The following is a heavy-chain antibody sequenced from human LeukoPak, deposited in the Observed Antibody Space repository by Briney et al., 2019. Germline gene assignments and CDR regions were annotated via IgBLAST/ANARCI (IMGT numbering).Heavy chain of an antibody. CDR1: GFTFSSYG. D-gene: IGHD2/OR15-2a*01. CDR2: IWYDGSNK. J-gene: IGHJ6*04. CDR3: ARAFRDYGMDV. V-gene: IGHV3-33*01. Sequence: GGSLRLSCAASGFTFSSYGMHWVRQAPGKGLEWVAVIWYDGSNKYYADSVNGRFTISRDNSKNTLYLQMNSLRAEDTAVYFCARAFRDYGMDVWGKGTTVTVSS.